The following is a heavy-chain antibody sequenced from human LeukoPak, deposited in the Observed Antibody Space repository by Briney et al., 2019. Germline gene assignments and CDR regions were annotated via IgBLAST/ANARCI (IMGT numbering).Heavy chain of an antibody. CDR1: GGSISSGGYY. CDR2: IYYSGST. D-gene: IGHD6-13*01. Sequence: SQTLSLTCTVSGGSISSGGYYWSWLRQHPGKGLEWIGYIYYSGSTYYNPSLKSRVTISVDTSKNQFSLKLSSVTAADTAVYYCARGQQLVQGSNWFDPWGQGTLVTVSS. J-gene: IGHJ5*02. V-gene: IGHV4-31*03. CDR3: ARGQQLVQGSNWFDP.